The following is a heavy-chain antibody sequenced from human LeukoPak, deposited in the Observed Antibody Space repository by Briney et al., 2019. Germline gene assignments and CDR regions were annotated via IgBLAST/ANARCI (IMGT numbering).Heavy chain of an antibody. V-gene: IGHV4-34*08. J-gene: IGHJ4*02. CDR3: VVIAVAGTNGY. Sequence: GSLRLSCAASGFTFSTYAMSWIRQPPGKGLEWIGEINHSGSTNYNPSLKSRVTISVDTSKNQFSLKLSSVTAADTAVYYCVVIAVAGTNGYWGQGTLVTVSS. CDR2: INHSGST. CDR1: GFTFSTYA. D-gene: IGHD6-19*01.